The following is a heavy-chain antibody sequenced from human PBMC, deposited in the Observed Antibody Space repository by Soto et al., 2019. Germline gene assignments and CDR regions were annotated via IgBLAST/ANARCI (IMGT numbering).Heavy chain of an antibody. CDR2: INQSGST. J-gene: IGHJ4*02. V-gene: IGHV4-34*02. CDR3: ARRPLNYDLWSGTAKPFDY. D-gene: IGHD3-3*01. Sequence: QVQLQQWGAGLLEPSETLSLTCAVYGGSLSGYYWSWIRQSPGKGLEWIGEINQSGSTIYNPSLRSRISLSVATPRNQFSLSLSFVTAADTAVYYCARRPLNYDLWSGTAKPFDYWGQGTLVTVSA. CDR1: GGSLSGYY.